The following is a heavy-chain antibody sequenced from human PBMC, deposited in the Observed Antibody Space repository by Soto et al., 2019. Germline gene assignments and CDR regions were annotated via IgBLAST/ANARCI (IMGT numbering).Heavy chain of an antibody. V-gene: IGHV4-59*01. CDR3: ARDTYGSNYYGMDV. D-gene: IGHD3-10*01. CDR2: IYYSGST. Sequence: SETLSLTCTVSGGSISSYYWSWIRQPPGKGLEWIGYIYYSGSTNYNPSLKSRVTISVDTSKNQFSLKLSSVTAADTAVYYCARDTYGSNYYGMDVWGQGTTVTVSS. CDR1: GGSISSYY. J-gene: IGHJ6*02.